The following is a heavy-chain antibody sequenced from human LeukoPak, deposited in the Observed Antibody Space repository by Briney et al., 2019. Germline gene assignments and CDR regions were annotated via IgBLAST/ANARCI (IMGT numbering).Heavy chain of an antibody. CDR3: ARGTIFGVVPPGNIGVPRADYYYYYGMDV. D-gene: IGHD3-3*01. CDR2: IIPIFGTA. Sequence: HGASVKVSCKASGYTFSTYPMNWVRQAPGQGLEWMGGIIPIFGTANYAQKFQGRVTITADESTSTAYVELSSLRSEDTAVYYCARGTIFGVVPPGNIGVPRADYYYYYGMDVWGQGTTVTVSS. J-gene: IGHJ6*02. CDR1: GYTFSTYP. V-gene: IGHV1-69*13.